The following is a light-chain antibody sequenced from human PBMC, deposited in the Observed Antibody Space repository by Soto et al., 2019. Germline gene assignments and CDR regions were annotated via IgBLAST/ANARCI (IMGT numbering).Light chain of an antibody. J-gene: IGKJ4*01. V-gene: IGKV3D-15*01. Sequence: EIVLTQSPDTLSVAPGERATLSCRASQSISRTLAWYQQKSGQPPRLLIYDASTRANGFPARFSGSGSGTEFTLTISSLQSEDIAVYYCQQYNNWSLTFGGGTTVEIK. CDR1: QSISRT. CDR2: DAS. CDR3: QQYNNWSLT.